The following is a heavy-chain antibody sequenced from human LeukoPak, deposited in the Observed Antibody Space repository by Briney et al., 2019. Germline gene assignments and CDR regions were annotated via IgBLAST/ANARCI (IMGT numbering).Heavy chain of an antibody. Sequence: GGSLRLSCAASGFTFSNAWMSWVRQAPGKGLEYVSAISSNGGSTYYANSVKGRFTISRDNSKNTLYLRMGSLRAEDMAVYYCARDAAVSNFQPYYYMDVWGKGTTVTVSS. CDR1: GFTFSNAW. CDR3: ARDAAVSNFQPYYYMDV. J-gene: IGHJ6*03. CDR2: ISSNGGST. D-gene: IGHD4-11*01. V-gene: IGHV3-64*01.